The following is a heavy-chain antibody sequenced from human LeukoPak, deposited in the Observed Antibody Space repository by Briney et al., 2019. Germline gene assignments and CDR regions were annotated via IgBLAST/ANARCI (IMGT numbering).Heavy chain of an antibody. V-gene: IGHV1-46*01. Sequence: ASVKVSCKASGYTFTSYYMHWVRQAPGQGLGWMGIINPSGGSTSYAQKFQGRVTMTRDTSTSTVYMELSSLRSDDTAVYYCARDLDQYNGRFGGFGHDFWGQGTLVTVSS. J-gene: IGHJ4*02. D-gene: IGHD3-10*01. CDR2: INPSGGST. CDR1: GYTFTSYY. CDR3: ARDLDQYNGRFGGFGHDF.